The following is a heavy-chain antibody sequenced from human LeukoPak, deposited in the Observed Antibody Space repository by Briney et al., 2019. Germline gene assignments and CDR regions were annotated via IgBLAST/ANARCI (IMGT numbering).Heavy chain of an antibody. D-gene: IGHD3-3*01. V-gene: IGHV4-39*01. CDR2: IYYSGST. Sequence: SETLSLTCTVSGGSISSSSYYWGWIRQPPGTGLEWIGSIYYSGSTHYNPSLKSRVTISVDTSKNQFSLKLSSVTAADTAVYYCARDTYYDFWSGYYEPFYYYYGMDVWGQGTTVTVSS. J-gene: IGHJ6*02. CDR1: GGSISSSSYY. CDR3: ARDTYYDFWSGYYEPFYYYYGMDV.